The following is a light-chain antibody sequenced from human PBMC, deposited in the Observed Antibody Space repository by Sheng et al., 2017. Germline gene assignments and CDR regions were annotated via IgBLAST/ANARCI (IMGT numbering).Light chain of an antibody. CDR1: SSNIGAGYD. CDR3: QSFDTSPV. Sequence: QSVLTQPPSVSGTPGQRVTISCAGTSSNIGAGYDVHWYQQFPGTVPKLLIYRTTSRPSGVPDRFSASKSGSSASLTITGLQADDEAEYFCQSFDTSPVFGGGTRLTVL. CDR2: RTT. V-gene: IGLV1-40*01. J-gene: IGLJ2*01.